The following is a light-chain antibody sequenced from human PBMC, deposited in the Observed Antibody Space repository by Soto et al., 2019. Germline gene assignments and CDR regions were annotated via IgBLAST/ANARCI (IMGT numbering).Light chain of an antibody. CDR1: QSVSTN. J-gene: IGKJ5*01. Sequence: EIVMTQSPATLSVFPGERATLSCRASQSVSTNLAWYQHKPGQAPRLLIYDASNRATGIPARFSGSGSGTDFTLTISSLEPEDFAVYYCQQRSNWPTFGQGTRLEIK. V-gene: IGKV3-11*01. CDR3: QQRSNWPT. CDR2: DAS.